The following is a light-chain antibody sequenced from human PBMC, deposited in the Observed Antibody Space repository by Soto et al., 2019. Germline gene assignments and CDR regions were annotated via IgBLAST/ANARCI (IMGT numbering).Light chain of an antibody. CDR2: GAS. J-gene: IGKJ1*01. Sequence: EVVMTQSPATLSVSPGERVTLSCRASQSINAHLAWYQQKPGQAPRLLIHGASTRATDIPARFSGSGFGTEFILTIGSLRSEDFAVYYCQQYNTWLWTFGQGTKVEIQ. CDR1: QSINAH. CDR3: QQYNTWLWT. V-gene: IGKV3-15*01.